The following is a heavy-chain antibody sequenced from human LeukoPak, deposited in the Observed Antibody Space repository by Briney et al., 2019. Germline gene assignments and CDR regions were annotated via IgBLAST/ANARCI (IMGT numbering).Heavy chain of an antibody. D-gene: IGHD3-22*01. CDR3: VRGRMIVVVITTDYL. CDR2: IKCDGSEK. CDR1: GFTFSSYW. V-gene: IGHV3-52*01. Sequence: GGSLRLSCAAPGFTFSSYWMSWVRQAPGKGLEWVADIKCDGSEKYYVDSVKGRLTISRGNAKNSLYLQVNSLRAEDMTVYYCVRGRMIVVVITTDYLRGQGTLVTVSS. J-gene: IGHJ4*02.